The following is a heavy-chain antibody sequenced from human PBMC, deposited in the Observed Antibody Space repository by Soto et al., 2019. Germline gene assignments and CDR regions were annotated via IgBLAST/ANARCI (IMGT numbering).Heavy chain of an antibody. Sequence: PGGSLRLSCTASGFTFGDYAMSWFRQAPGKGLEWVGFIRSKAYGGTTEYAASVKGRFTISRDDSKSIAYLQMNSLKTEDTAVYYCTRDLHPYCSSTSCLYYYGMDVWGQGTTVTVSS. CDR1: GFTFGDYA. CDR2: IRSKAYGGTT. D-gene: IGHD2-2*01. CDR3: TRDLHPYCSSTSCLYYYGMDV. J-gene: IGHJ6*02. V-gene: IGHV3-49*03.